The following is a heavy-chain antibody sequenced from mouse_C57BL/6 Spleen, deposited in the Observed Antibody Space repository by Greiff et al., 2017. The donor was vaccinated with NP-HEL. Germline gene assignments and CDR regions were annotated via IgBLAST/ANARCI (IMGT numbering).Heavy chain of an antibody. CDR1: GFTFSDYG. D-gene: IGHD2-4*01. Sequence: EVQLVESGGGLVKPGGSLKLSCAASGFTFSDYGMHWVRQAPEKGLEWVAYISSGSSTIYYADTVKGRFPISRDNAKNTLFLQMTSLRSEDTAMYYCARRDYDWYFDVWGTGTTVTVSS. CDR3: ARRDYDWYFDV. V-gene: IGHV5-17*01. J-gene: IGHJ1*03. CDR2: ISSGSSTI.